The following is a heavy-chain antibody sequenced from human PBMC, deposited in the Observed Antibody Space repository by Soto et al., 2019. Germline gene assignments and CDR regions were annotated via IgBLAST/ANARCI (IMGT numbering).Heavy chain of an antibody. CDR3: ARGALLESDNEILTGYAPHYYYTDF. J-gene: IGHJ6*03. CDR1: GGSISSYY. V-gene: IGHV4-59*01. D-gene: IGHD3-9*01. CDR2: FYYCGST. Sequence: QVQLQESGPGLVKPSETLSLTCTVSGGSISSYYWSWIRQPPRKGLEWIGYFYYCGSTNYNPSPKERAPTAVATTKNHFSQELSSVAAADTALYYCARGALLESDNEILTGYAPHYYYTDFCDKGTTVTVSS.